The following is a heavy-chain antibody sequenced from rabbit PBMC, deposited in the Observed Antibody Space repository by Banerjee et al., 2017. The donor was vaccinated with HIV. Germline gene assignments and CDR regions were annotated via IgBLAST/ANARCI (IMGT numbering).Heavy chain of an antibody. CDR3: ARHFNAANSAWGDGNL. V-gene: IGHV1S40*01. J-gene: IGHJ4*01. D-gene: IGHD4-1*01. CDR1: GFDLSSYYY. CDR2: IYISNGNT. Sequence: QSLEESGGDLVKPGASLTLTCKASGFDLSSYYYMCWVRQAPGKGLEWIACIYISNGNTYYASWVNGRFTISKASSTTVTLQMTSLTAADTATYFCARHFNAANSAWGDGNLWGPGTLVTIS.